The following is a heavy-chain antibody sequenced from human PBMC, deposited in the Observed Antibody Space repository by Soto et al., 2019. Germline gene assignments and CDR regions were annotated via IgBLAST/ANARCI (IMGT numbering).Heavy chain of an antibody. V-gene: IGHV3-72*01. Sequence: GGSLRLSCVASGFTFSDHYMDWVRQAPGKGLEWIGRARNKAKSYTTQYAASVKGRFTVSREESKNSFYLQMSSLRTEDTATYYCARATNDDWPVIEYWGRGTLVTVSS. CDR3: ARATNDDWPVIEY. CDR1: GFTFSDHY. J-gene: IGHJ4*02. D-gene: IGHD3-9*01. CDR2: ARNKAKSYTT.